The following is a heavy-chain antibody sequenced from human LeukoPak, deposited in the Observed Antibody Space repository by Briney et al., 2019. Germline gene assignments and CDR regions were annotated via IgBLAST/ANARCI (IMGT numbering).Heavy chain of an antibody. Sequence: SETLSLTCTVSGYSLTSGYYWGWIRQPPGKGLEWIGSIYHSGSTFYNPSLKSRVTISVDPSKNQFSLKLSSVTAADTAVYYCARDQDYYGSGSYGPDYWGQGILVTVSS. V-gene: IGHV4-38-2*02. J-gene: IGHJ4*02. D-gene: IGHD3-10*01. CDR3: ARDQDYYGSGSYGPDY. CDR1: GYSLTSGYY. CDR2: IYHSGST.